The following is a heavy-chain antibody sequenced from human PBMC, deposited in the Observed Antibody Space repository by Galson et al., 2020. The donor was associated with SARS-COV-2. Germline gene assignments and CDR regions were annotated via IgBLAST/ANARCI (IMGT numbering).Heavy chain of an antibody. J-gene: IGHJ4*02. CDR1: GYTFIGYY. CDR3: ASGPNFDY. V-gene: IGHV1-2*02. CDR2: INPNSGGT. Sequence: ASVKVSCKASGYTFIGYYMDWVRQAPGQGLEWMGWINPNSGGTNYAQKFQGRVTMTRDTSISTAYMELGRLTSDDTALYYCASGPNFDYWVRGTLVTVS. D-gene: IGHD3-10*01.